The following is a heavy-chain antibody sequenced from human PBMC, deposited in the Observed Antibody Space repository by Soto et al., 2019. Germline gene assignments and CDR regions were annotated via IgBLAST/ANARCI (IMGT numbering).Heavy chain of an antibody. J-gene: IGHJ6*02. CDR2: INAGNGNT. V-gene: IGHV1-3*01. CDR1: GYTFTTCT. D-gene: IGHD3-22*01. CDR3: AREPNYYDSSGSPWSGRPNYYYYGMDV. Sequence: ASVKVSCKASGYTFTTCTMHWVRQAPGQRLEWMGWINAGNGNTKYSQNFQGRVTIARDTSATTAHMELSSLRSEDTAVYYCAREPNYYDSSGSPWSGRPNYYYYGMDVWGQGTTVTVSS.